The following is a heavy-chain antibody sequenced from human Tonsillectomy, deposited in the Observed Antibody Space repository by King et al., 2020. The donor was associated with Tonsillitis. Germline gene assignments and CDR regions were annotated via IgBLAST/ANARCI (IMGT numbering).Heavy chain of an antibody. CDR2: IYYSGST. J-gene: IGHJ6*02. CDR3: ASHNCVGDCYLVPYYYGMDV. V-gene: IGHV4-39*07. CDR1: GGSISSSSYY. Sequence: QLQLQESGPGLVKPSETLSLTCTVSGGSISSSSYYWGWIRQPPGKGLEWIGSIYYSGSTYYNPSLKSRVTISVDTSKNQLSLKLSSVTAADTAVYYCASHNCVGDCYLVPYYYGMDVWGQGTTVTVSS. D-gene: IGHD2-21*02.